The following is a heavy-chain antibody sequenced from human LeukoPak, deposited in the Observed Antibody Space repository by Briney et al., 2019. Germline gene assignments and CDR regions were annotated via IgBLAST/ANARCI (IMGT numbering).Heavy chain of an antibody. CDR3: ARRTFGNWYFDF. V-gene: IGHV4-59*08. J-gene: IGHJ4*02. CDR2: IYYSGST. CDR1: GGSISSYY. D-gene: IGHD6-13*01. Sequence: PSETLSLTCTVSGGSISSYYWSWIRQSPGKGLEWIGFIYYSGSTNYNPSLKSRVTISVDTSKNQFSLKMTSVTAADTAVYYCARRTFGNWYFDFWGPGTLVTVSS.